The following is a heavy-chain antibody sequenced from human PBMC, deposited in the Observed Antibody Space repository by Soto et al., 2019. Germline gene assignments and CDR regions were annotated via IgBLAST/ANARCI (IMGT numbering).Heavy chain of an antibody. V-gene: IGHV1-46*01. CDR2: ILPVFGTT. Sequence: VASVKVSCKASGYTFTGYYMHWVRQAPGQGLEWMGGILPVFGTTTYARNFQGRITITADKSTSTVYMELTSLRSADTATYYCARDPDEVVGTDYHYYGMDVWDQGATVTVSS. J-gene: IGHJ6*02. CDR3: ARDPDEVVGTDYHYYGMDV. D-gene: IGHD1-26*01. CDR1: GYTFTGYY.